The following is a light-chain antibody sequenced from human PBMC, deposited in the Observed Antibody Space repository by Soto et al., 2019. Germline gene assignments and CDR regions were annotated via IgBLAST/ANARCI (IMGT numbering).Light chain of an antibody. V-gene: IGKV3-11*01. CDR3: QQHINRLS. J-gene: IGKJ4*01. CDR1: QSVSNY. Sequence: EIVLTQSPATLSVSPGERATLSCRASQSVSNYLAWYQQKPGQAPRLLIHDASTRATGIPARFSGSGSGTDFTLTITTLEPEDFAVYYCQQHINRLSFGGGTNVDIK. CDR2: DAS.